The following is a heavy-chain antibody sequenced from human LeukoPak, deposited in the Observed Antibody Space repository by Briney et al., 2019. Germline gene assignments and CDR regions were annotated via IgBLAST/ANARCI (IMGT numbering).Heavy chain of an antibody. Sequence: GESLKISCKGSGYSFTSYWISWVRQMPGKGLERMGRIDPSDSYTNYSPSFQGHVTISADKSISTAYLQWSSLKASDTAMYYCARHAYSSSPFDYWGQGTLVTVSS. CDR3: ARHAYSSSPFDY. J-gene: IGHJ4*02. CDR1: GYSFTSYW. V-gene: IGHV5-10-1*01. CDR2: IDPSDSYT. D-gene: IGHD6-13*01.